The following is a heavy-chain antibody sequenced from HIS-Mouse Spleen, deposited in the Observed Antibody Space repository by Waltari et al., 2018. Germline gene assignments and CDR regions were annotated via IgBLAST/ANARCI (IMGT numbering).Heavy chain of an antibody. J-gene: IGHJ4*02. Sequence: QLQLQESGPGLVKPSETLSLTCTVSGGSISSSSYYWGWIRQPPGKGLEWIGSIYYSGSTYYNPSLKSRVPISVDTSKNQFSLKLSSVTAADTAVYYCARGPPPGTPLDYWGQGTLVTVSS. CDR1: GGSISSSSYY. V-gene: IGHV4-39*07. CDR2: IYYSGST. D-gene: IGHD1-1*01. CDR3: ARGPPPGTPLDY.